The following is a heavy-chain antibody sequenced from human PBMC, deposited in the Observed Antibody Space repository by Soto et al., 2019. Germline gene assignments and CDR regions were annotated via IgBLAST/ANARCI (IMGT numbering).Heavy chain of an antibody. CDR2: ISSSSSTI. CDR1: GFTFSSYS. Sequence: EVQLVESGGGLVQPGGSLRLSCAASGFTFSSYSMNWVRQAPGKGLEGVSYISSSSSTIYYADSVKGRFTISRDNAKNSLYLQMNSLRAEDTAVYYCAREGYDFWSGLYDYWGQGTLVTVSS. V-gene: IGHV3-48*01. J-gene: IGHJ4*02. CDR3: AREGYDFWSGLYDY. D-gene: IGHD3-3*01.